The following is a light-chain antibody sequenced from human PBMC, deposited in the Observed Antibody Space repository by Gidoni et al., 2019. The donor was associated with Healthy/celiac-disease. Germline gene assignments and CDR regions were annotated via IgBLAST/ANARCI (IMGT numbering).Light chain of an antibody. Sequence: DIQMTQAHSTLSASVGDRVTITCRASQSISSWLAWYQQKPGKAPKLLIYDASSLESGVPSRFSGSGSGTEFTLTISSLQPDDFATYYCHQYNSYSPWTFGQGTKVEIK. CDR3: HQYNSYSPWT. CDR1: QSISSW. J-gene: IGKJ1*01. V-gene: IGKV1-5*01. CDR2: DAS.